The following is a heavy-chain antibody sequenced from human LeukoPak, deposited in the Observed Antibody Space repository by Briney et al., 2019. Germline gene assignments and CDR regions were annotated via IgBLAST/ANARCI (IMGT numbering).Heavy chain of an antibody. V-gene: IGHV4-59*01. J-gene: IGHJ6*03. CDR3: TRGGYSYGYYMDV. D-gene: IGHD5-18*01. CDR2: IYYSGST. CDR1: GGSISSYY. Sequence: SETLSLTCTVSGGSISSYYWSWIRQPPGKGLEWIGYIYYSGSTNYNPSLKSRVTISVDTSKNQFSLKLSSVTAADTAVYYCTRGGYSYGYYMDVWGKGTTVTVSS.